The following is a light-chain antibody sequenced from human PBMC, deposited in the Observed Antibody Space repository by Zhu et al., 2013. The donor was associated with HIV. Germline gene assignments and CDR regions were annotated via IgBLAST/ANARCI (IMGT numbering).Light chain of an antibody. CDR2: EGT. Sequence: QSALTQPASVSGSPGQSITISCTGTYNDVGAYDLLSWYQQYPGKAPTLIIFEGTQRPSGISSRFSASKSGNTASLTISGLQADDEADYFCCSYTRSNTVIFGGGTTLTVL. CDR1: YNDVGAYDL. V-gene: IGLV2-23*01. J-gene: IGLJ2*01. CDR3: CSYTRSNTVI.